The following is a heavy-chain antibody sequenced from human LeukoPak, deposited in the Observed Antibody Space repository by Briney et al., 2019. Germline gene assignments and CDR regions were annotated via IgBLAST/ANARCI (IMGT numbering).Heavy chain of an antibody. D-gene: IGHD5-12*01. J-gene: IGHJ4*02. CDR3: ARRRSGYGDFDY. CDR1: GDSISSYY. V-gene: IGHV4-59*08. Sequence: SETLSLTCTVPGDSISSYYWSWIRQPPGKELEWIGYMYHSGSTYYNPSLKSRVTMSVDTSKNQFSLKLSSVTAADTAVYYCARRRSGYGDFDYWGQGTLVTVSS. CDR2: MYHSGST.